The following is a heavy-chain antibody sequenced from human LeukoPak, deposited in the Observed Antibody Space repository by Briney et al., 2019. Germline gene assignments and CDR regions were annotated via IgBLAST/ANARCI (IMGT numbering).Heavy chain of an antibody. J-gene: IGHJ4*02. CDR3: ARQASVNEYSSSHRFDY. V-gene: IGHV3-23*01. D-gene: IGHD6-6*01. CDR1: GFTFSSYA. CDR2: ISGSGGST. Sequence: QPGGSLRLSCAASGFTFSSYAMSWVRQAPGKGLEWVSAISGSGGSTYYADSVKGRFTISRDNSKNTLYLQMNSLRAEDTAVYYCARQASVNEYSSSHRFDYWGQGTLVTVSS.